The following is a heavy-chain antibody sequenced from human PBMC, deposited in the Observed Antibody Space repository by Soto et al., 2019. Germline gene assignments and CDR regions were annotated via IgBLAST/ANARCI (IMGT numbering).Heavy chain of an antibody. Sequence: QVQLVQSGAEVKKPGASVKVSCKPSGYTFSNYDVNWVRQAPGQGLEWMGWMNPNTGNTGYAQNFQGRITMTGDTSTSTGYMELSGLRSEDTAVYYCASHPEGPLLGFDYWGQGTLVIVSS. V-gene: IGHV1-8*01. J-gene: IGHJ4*02. CDR2: MNPNTGNT. CDR1: GYTFSNYD. D-gene: IGHD3-10*01. CDR3: ASHPEGPLLGFDY.